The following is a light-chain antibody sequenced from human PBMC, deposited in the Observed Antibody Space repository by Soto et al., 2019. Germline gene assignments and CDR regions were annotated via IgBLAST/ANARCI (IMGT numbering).Light chain of an antibody. V-gene: IGKV3-20*01. Sequence: EIVLTHSPGSLSLSPRERATLSFSSSQSVSSNHLAWYQQKPGQPPRLLIYGASRRASGIPDRFSGSGSGTDFTLTISRLEPEDFAVYYCQQYNSWPPITFGQGTRLEIK. CDR2: GAS. CDR3: QQYNSWPPIT. J-gene: IGKJ5*01. CDR1: QSVSSNH.